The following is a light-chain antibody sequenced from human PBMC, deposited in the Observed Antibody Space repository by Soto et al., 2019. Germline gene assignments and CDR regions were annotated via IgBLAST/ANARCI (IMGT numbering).Light chain of an antibody. V-gene: IGKV1-9*01. Sequence: DIQLTQSPSFLSASVGDRVTITCRASQAIVTSLAWYQQKPGKAPKLLIFAASTFESGVPSRFRGSGFETEFTLTISGLQPEDFATYYCQQVKSYPRTFGQGTKLDIK. CDR1: QAIVTS. CDR3: QQVKSYPRT. CDR2: AAS. J-gene: IGKJ2*01.